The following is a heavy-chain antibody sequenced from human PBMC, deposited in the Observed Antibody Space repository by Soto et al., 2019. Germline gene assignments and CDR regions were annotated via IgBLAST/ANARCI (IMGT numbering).Heavy chain of an antibody. CDR1: GGTFSSYA. CDR2: IIPIFGTA. Sequence: SVKVSCKASGGTFSSYAISWVRQAPGQGLEWMGGIIPIFGTANYAQKFQGRVTITADESTSTAYMELSSLGSEDTAVYYCARDYYDSSGYILHDYWGQGTLVTVSS. J-gene: IGHJ4*02. CDR3: ARDYYDSSGYILHDY. V-gene: IGHV1-69*13. D-gene: IGHD3-22*01.